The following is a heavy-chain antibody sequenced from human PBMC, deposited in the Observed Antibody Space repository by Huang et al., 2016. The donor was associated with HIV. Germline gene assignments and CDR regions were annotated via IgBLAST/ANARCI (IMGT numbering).Heavy chain of an antibody. J-gene: IGHJ4*02. CDR3: ATVDYYDTSGPQRGYFDN. V-gene: IGHV1-69*01. D-gene: IGHD3-22*01. CDR2: IIPTLGTA. CDR1: GGSFRNFA. Sequence: QVQLVQSGAEVKKPGSSGKVSCKASGGSFRNFALGWVRQAPGQGLEGKGGIIPTLGTANYAQKFQGRVTIIADESTSTAYMELSSLRSEDTAVYYCATVDYYDTSGPQRGYFDNWGQGTLVTVSS.